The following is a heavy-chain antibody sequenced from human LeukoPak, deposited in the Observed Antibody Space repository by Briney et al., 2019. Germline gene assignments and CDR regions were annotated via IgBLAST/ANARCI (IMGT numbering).Heavy chain of an antibody. V-gene: IGHV1-46*01. CDR1: GYTFTSYY. CDR2: INPSGGST. J-gene: IGHJ4*02. Sequence: ASVTVSFKASGYTFTSYYMHWVRQAPGQGLEWMGIINPSGGSTSYAQKFQGRVTMTRDTSTSTVYMELSSLRSEDTAVYYCAREANYYDSSGYYRYFDYWGQGTLVTVSS. CDR3: AREANYYDSSGYYRYFDY. D-gene: IGHD3-22*01.